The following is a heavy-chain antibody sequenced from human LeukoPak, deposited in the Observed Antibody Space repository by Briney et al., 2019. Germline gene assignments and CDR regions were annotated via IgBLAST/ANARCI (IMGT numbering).Heavy chain of an antibody. CDR2: INPNSGGT. D-gene: IGHD6-19*01. CDR1: GYTFTGYY. V-gene: IGHV1-2*02. J-gene: IGHJ6*03. CDR3: ARASPITQWLVPLYYYYYYLDV. Sequence: GASVKVSCKASGYTFTGYYMHWVRQAPGQGLEWMGWINPNSGGTNYAQKFQGRVTMTRDTSISTAYMELSRLRSDDTAVYYCARASPITQWLVPLYYYYYYLDVWGKGTTVTVSS.